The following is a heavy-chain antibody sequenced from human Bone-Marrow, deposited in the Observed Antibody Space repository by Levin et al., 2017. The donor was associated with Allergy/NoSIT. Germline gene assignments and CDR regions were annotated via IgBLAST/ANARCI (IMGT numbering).Heavy chain of an antibody. CDR3: ARGYNYRYYYGMDI. D-gene: IGHD1-20*01. CDR1: GFSFTNYW. V-gene: IGHV5-51*01. J-gene: IGHJ6*02. CDR2: IYAGDSET. Sequence: GESLKISCKGSGFSFTNYWIGWVRQMPGKGLEWMGIIYAGDSETRYSPSFQGQVTISVDRSITTAYMQWSSLKASDTAMYYCARGYNYRYYYGMDIWGQGTTVTVSS.